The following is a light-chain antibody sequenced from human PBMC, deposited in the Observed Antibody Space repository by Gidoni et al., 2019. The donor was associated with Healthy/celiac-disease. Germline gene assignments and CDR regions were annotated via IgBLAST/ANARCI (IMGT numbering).Light chain of an antibody. J-gene: IGKJ3*01. V-gene: IGKV1-8*01. CDR1: QGISSY. CDR3: QQYYSYVT. CDR2: AAS. Sequence: IRITQSPSSFSASTGDRVTITCRASQGISSYLAWYQQKPGKAPKLLIYAASTLQRGVPSRFSGSGSGTDFTLTISCLQSEDFATYYCQQYYSYVTFGPGTKVDIK.